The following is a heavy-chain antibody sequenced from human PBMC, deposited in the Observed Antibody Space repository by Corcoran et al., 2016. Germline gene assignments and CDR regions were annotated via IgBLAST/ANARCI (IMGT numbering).Heavy chain of an antibody. CDR3: ARDLAIVVVSAIPGY. V-gene: IGHV1-18*01. J-gene: IGHJ4*02. Sequence: QVQLVQSGAEVKNPVASVKVFCKASGYTFTSYGISWVRQAPGQGLEWMGWISAYNGNTNYAQKLQGRVTMTTDTSTSTAYMELRSLRSDDTAVYYCARDLAIVVVSAIPGYWGQGTLVTVSS. CDR2: ISAYNGNT. CDR1: GYTFTSYG. D-gene: IGHD2-21*02.